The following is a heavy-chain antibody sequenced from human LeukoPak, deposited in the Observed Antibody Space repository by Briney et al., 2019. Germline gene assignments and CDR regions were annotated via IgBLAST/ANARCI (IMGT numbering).Heavy chain of an antibody. CDR2: ISGSGDST. CDR3: AKDADYSTSPPF. J-gene: IGHJ4*02. V-gene: IGHV3-23*01. D-gene: IGHD6-6*01. Sequence: GGSLRLSCAASGFTFSSYAMTWVRQAPGKGLEWVSAISGSGDSTYYADSVKGLFTISRDNSKNTLYLQIHSLRREDTAVYYCAKDADYSTSPPFWGQGTLVTVSS. CDR1: GFTFSSYA.